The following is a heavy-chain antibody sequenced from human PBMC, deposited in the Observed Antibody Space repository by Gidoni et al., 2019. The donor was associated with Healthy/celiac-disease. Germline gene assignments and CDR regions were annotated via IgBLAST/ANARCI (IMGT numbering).Heavy chain of an antibody. V-gene: IGHV1-18*04. Sequence: QVQLVQSGAEVKTPVASVKVSCKASGYTFTSYGSSWVRQAPGQGLEWMGWISAYNGNTNYAQKLQGRVTMTTDTSTSTAYMELRSLRSDDTAVYYCARDYKGYGDYGYFDYWGQGTLVTVSS. J-gene: IGHJ4*02. CDR3: ARDYKGYGDYGYFDY. CDR1: GYTFTSYG. D-gene: IGHD4-17*01. CDR2: ISAYNGNT.